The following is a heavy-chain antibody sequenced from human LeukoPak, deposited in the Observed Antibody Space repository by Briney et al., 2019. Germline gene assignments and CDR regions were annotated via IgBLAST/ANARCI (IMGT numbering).Heavy chain of an antibody. CDR3: TTLLHIVVVTAEDY. CDR2: IKSKTDGGTT. V-gene: IGHV3-15*07. D-gene: IGHD2-21*02. Sequence: PGGSLRLSCAASGFTFSNAWMNWVRQAPGKGLEWVGRIKSKTDGGTTDYAASVKGRFTISRDDSKNTLYLQMNSLKTEDTAVYYCTTLLHIVVVTAEDYWGQGTLVTVSS. CDR1: GFTFSNAW. J-gene: IGHJ4*02.